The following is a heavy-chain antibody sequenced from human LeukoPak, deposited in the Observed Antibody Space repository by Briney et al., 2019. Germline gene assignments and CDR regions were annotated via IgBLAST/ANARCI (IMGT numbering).Heavy chain of an antibody. CDR1: GFTVSTSY. V-gene: IGHV3-66*02. D-gene: IGHD4/OR15-4a*01. CDR3: ATKYGES. J-gene: IGHJ5*02. Sequence: GGSLRLSCVVSGFTVSTSYMSCGREAPGKGLAFVTLIWINCTTHYADSVKARFTISGDNSKNTLYLQMNSLRPEDTAVYYCATKYGESWGQGTLVTVSS. CDR2: IWINCTT.